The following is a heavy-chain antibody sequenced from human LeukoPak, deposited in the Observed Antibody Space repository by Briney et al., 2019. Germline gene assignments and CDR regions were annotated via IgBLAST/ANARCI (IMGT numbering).Heavy chain of an antibody. CDR3: AKTLAYCGGDCSPGGY. J-gene: IGHJ4*02. V-gene: IGHV3-23*01. CDR2: ISGSGGST. D-gene: IGHD2-21*02. CDR1: GFTFSSYD. Sequence: PGGSLRLSCAASGFTFSSYDMSWVRQAPGKGLEWVSAISGSGGSTYYADSVKGRFTISRDNSKNTLYLQMNSPRAEDTAVYYCAKTLAYCGGDCSPGGYWGQGTLVTVSS.